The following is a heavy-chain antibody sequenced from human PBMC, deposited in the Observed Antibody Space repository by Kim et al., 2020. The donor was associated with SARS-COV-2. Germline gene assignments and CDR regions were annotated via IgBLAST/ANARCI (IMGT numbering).Heavy chain of an antibody. CDR1: GGSISSYY. Sequence: SETLSLTCTVSGGSISSYYWSWIRQPAGKGLEWIGRFYTSGSTNYNPSLKSRVTMSVDTSKNQFSLKLSSVTAADTAVYYCARDGVSSGYYNYYGMDVWGQGTTVTVSS. J-gene: IGHJ6*02. D-gene: IGHD3-22*01. CDR3: ARDGVSSGYYNYYGMDV. V-gene: IGHV4-4*07. CDR2: FYTSGST.